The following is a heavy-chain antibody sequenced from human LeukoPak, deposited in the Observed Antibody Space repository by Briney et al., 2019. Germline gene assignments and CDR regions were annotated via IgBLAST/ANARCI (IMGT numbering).Heavy chain of an antibody. CDR2: ISAYNGDT. J-gene: IGHJ6*03. CDR3: ARHFPYCGGDCPYYYMDV. Sequence: ASVKVSCKASGYTFSSYGISWVRQAPGQGLEWMGWISAYNGDTNYAQKFQGRVTMTTDTSTSTAYMALRSLRSDDTAVYYCARHFPYCGGDCPYYYMDVWGKGTTVTVSS. V-gene: IGHV1-18*01. CDR1: GYTFSSYG. D-gene: IGHD2-21*02.